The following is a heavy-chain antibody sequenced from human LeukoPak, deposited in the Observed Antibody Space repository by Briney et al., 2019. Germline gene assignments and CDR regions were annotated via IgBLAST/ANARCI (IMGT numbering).Heavy chain of an antibody. V-gene: IGHV1-69*04. CDR1: GGTFTSYA. Sequence: SVTVSCTASGGTFTSYAISWVRQAPGQGLEWMGRIITILGIANYAQKFQGRVTITADKSTSTAYMELSSLRSYDTAVYYCAREGRVCAFDIWGQGTMVTVSS. CDR3: AREGRVCAFDI. CDR2: IITILGIA. D-gene: IGHD3-3*01. J-gene: IGHJ3*02.